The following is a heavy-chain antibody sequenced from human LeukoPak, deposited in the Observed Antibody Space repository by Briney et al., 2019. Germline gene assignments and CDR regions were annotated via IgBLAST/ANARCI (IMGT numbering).Heavy chain of an antibody. CDR3: ARDQYSYAHAAH. J-gene: IGHJ4*02. CDR1: GFSVSNTY. D-gene: IGHD5-18*01. Sequence: GGSLRLSCAASGFSVSNTYMSWVRQAPGKGLEWVSVIYSGDSGVSTYYADSVKGRFTISRHDSKNTLYLQMNSLRAEDTAVYYCARDQYSYAHAAHWGQGTLVTVSS. V-gene: IGHV3-53*01. CDR2: IYSGDSGVST.